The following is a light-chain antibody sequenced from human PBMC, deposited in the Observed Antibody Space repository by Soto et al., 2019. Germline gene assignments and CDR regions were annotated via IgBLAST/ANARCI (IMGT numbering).Light chain of an antibody. V-gene: IGLV2-14*01. J-gene: IGLJ2*01. CDR1: SSDGGGYNY. CDR3: SSYTSSSTLVV. Sequence: QSVLTQPASVSGSPGQSITISCTGTSSDGGGYNYVSWYQQHPGKAPKLMIYDVSNRPSGVSNRFSGSKSGNTASLTISGLQAEDEADYYCSSYTSSSTLVVFGGATKLTVL. CDR2: DVS.